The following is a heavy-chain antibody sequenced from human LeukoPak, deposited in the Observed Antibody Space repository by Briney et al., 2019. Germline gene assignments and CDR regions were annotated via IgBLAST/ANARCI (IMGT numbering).Heavy chain of an antibody. D-gene: IGHD6-19*01. V-gene: IGHV4-4*09. CDR1: GAPISRFY. CDR2: IYNGVPT. Sequence: SETLSLICTTSGAPISRFYWSWVRQPPAKGLEWIGNIYNGVPTFFNPSLKSRVTLSVDTSKTQFSLQLASVTAADTAVYYCVQTTGWPGFDYWGQGILVTVSS. CDR3: VQTTGWPGFDY. J-gene: IGHJ4*02.